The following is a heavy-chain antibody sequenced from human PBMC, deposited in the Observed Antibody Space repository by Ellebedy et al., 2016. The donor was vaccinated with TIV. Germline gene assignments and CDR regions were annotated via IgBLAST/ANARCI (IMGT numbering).Heavy chain of an antibody. V-gene: IGHV3-7*01. D-gene: IGHD3-10*01. CDR1: GFTFSSSW. J-gene: IGHJ4*02. CDR3: ARQFVFDY. CDR2: IKQDGSEK. Sequence: GESLKISXAASGFTFSSSWMSWVRQAPGKGLEWVANIKQDGSEKYYVDSVKGRFTISRDNAKNSLYLQMNSLRAEDTAVYYCARQFVFDYWGQGTLVTVSS.